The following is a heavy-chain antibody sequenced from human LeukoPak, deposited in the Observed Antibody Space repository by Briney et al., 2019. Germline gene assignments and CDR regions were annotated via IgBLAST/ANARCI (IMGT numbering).Heavy chain of an antibody. D-gene: IGHD3-10*01. Sequence: GGSLRLSCAASGFTFTTYWMSWVRQAPGKGLEWVANIKQDGTEKYYADSVKGRFTISRDNSKNTLYLQMNSLRAEDTAVYYCAKGLWFGELIDYWGQGTLVTVSS. J-gene: IGHJ4*02. CDR3: AKGLWFGELIDY. V-gene: IGHV3-7*01. CDR1: GFTFTTYW. CDR2: IKQDGTEK.